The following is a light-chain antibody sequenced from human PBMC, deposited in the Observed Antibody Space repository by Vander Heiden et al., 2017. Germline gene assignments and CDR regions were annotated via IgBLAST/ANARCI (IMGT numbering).Light chain of an antibody. CDR2: KDS. CDR3: QSAENNATFYV. J-gene: IGLJ1*01. Sequence: STALTQPSSASVSPGGTASITCSGDELPKLYTYWYQQKPGQAPVLVIYKDSERPSGIPERFSGSSSGTTVTLTISGVQAEDEADYYCQSAENNATFYVFGTGTKVTVL. CDR1: ELPKLY. V-gene: IGLV3-25*03.